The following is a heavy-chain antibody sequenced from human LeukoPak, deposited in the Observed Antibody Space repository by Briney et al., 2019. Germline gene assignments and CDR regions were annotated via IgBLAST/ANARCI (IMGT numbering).Heavy chain of an antibody. J-gene: IGHJ4*02. CDR2: ISTDGNYI. CDR1: GFTFNNYG. V-gene: IGHV3-30*18. CDR3: AKDRLWFGEKHLDY. D-gene: IGHD3-10*01. Sequence: GGSLRLSCAASGFTFNNYGMHWVRQAPGKGLEWVAVISTDGNYIHSADSVKGRFNISRDNSKNALYLQMNSLRVEDTAVYYCAKDRLWFGEKHLDYWGQGTPVTVSS.